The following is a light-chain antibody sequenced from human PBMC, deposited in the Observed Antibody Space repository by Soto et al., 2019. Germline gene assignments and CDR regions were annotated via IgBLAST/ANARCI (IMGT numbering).Light chain of an antibody. V-gene: IGKV3-20*01. J-gene: IGKJ2*01. CDR2: GAS. CDR1: QSVTSSY. CDR3: QLDGHSPRYT. Sequence: EIVLTQSPGTLSLSPGERATLSCRASQSVTSSYLAWYQQKPGQAPRVLIYGASSRATGIPDRFSGSGSGTDFTLTISRLEPEDFAVYYCQLDGHSPRYTFGQGTKLEIK.